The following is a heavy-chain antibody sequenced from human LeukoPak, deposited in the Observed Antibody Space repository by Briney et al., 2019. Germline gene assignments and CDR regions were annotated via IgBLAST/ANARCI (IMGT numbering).Heavy chain of an antibody. CDR3: AEAQWPNPYYFDY. Sequence: GGSLRLSCAASGFTFSSYAMSWVRQAPGKGLEWVSAISGSGGSTYYADSVKGRFTISRDNSKNTLYLQMNSLRAEDTAVYYCAEAQWPNPYYFDYWGQGTLVTVSS. V-gene: IGHV3-23*01. J-gene: IGHJ4*02. D-gene: IGHD6-19*01. CDR2: ISGSGGST. CDR1: GFTFSSYA.